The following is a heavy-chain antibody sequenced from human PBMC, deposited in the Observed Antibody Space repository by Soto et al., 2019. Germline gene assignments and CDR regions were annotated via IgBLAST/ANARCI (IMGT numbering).Heavy chain of an antibody. V-gene: IGHV3-23*01. CDR2: ISGSGDTT. D-gene: IGHD4-4*01. J-gene: IGHJ4*02. CDR1: DFRFTTYV. Sequence: DVQLLGSGGGLVQPGGSLRLSCAASDFRFTTYVMNWVRQAPGKGLEWVSGISGSGDTTYYADSVKGRFTISRDSSKNTVYLQMNSLRAEDTAVYYCAKEGDFSNTFDHWGQGTLVTVSS. CDR3: AKEGDFSNTFDH.